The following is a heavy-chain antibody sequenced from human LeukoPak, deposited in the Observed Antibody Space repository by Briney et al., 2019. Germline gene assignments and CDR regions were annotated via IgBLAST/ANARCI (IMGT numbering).Heavy chain of an antibody. J-gene: IGHJ4*02. CDR2: ISYDGSNK. V-gene: IGHV3-30*18. D-gene: IGHD5-12*01. CDR3: AKDSKSAIVATMEFDY. Sequence: GGSLRLSCAASGFPFSSYGMHWVRQAPGKGLEWVAVISYDGSNKYYADSVKGRFTISRDNSKNTLYLQMNSLRAEDTAVYYCAKDSKSAIVATMEFDYWGQGTLVTVSS. CDR1: GFPFSSYG.